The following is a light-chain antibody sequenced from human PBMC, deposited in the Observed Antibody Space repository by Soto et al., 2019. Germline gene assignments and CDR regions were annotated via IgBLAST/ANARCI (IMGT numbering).Light chain of an antibody. J-gene: IGKJ4*01. CDR2: DAS. CDR1: QSISNF. V-gene: IGKV3-11*01. Sequence: EIVFSQSPVTLSLSPKEKNTLSCRASQSISNFLAWYQQKPGQAPRLLIYDASNRATGIPGRFSGSGSGTDFTLTISSLEPEDFAVYHCQQRSTGTFGGGTKV. CDR3: QQRSTGT.